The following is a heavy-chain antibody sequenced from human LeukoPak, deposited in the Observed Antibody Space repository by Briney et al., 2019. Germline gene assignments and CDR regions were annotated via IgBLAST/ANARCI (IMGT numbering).Heavy chain of an antibody. CDR3: AREAVVGGWYYFAY. V-gene: IGHV3-53*01. J-gene: IGHJ4*02. CDR2: IYTGGST. Sequence: GWSLRLSCAASGLTVSKNYMSWVRQAPGKGLEWVSVIYTGGSTYYADSVQGRFTISRDNSKNTLYLQMNSLRAEDTAVYYCAREAVVGGWYYFAYWGQGTLVTVSS. D-gene: IGHD6-19*01. CDR1: GLTVSKNY.